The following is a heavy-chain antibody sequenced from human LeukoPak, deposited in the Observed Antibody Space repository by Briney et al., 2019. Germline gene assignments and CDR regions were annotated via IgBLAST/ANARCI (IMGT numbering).Heavy chain of an antibody. V-gene: IGHV1-18*01. CDR2: ISAYNGNT. CDR1: GYTFTGYY. J-gene: IGHJ4*02. D-gene: IGHD3-3*01. Sequence: ASVKVSCKASGYTFTGYYIHWVRQAPGQGLEWMGWISAYNGNTNYAQKLQGRVTMTTDTSTSTAYMELRSLRSDDTAVYYCARAGITIFGVVTDFDYWGQGTLVTVSS. CDR3: ARAGITIFGVVTDFDY.